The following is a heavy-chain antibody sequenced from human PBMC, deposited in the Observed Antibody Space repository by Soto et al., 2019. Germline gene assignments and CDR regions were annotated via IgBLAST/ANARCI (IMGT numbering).Heavy chain of an antibody. CDR1: GYTFNNFG. J-gene: IGHJ6*02. CDR2: INIYNGDT. V-gene: IGHV1-18*01. D-gene: IGHD3-16*01. Sequence: QGQLVQSGGEVRKPGASVKVSCKASGYTFNNFGIAWVRQAPGQGLEWLGWINIYNGDTNYGQKVQGRVSVTRDTSTSTTYIELRSLRSDDTAVYYCARALWRRRWGSDYYDGVDVWGQGTTVTVSS. CDR3: ARALWRRRWGSDYYDGVDV.